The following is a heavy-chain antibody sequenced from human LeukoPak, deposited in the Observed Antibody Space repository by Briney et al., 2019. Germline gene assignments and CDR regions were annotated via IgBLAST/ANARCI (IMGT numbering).Heavy chain of an antibody. CDR2: IYYSGST. Sequence: SETLSLTCTVSGGSISSYYWSWIRQPPGKGLEWIGYIYYSGSTNYHPSLKSRVTISVDTSKNQFSLKLSSVTAADTAVYYCARASVARYGDYLDYWGQGTLVTVSS. D-gene: IGHD4-17*01. CDR1: GGSISSYY. V-gene: IGHV4-59*01. CDR3: ARASVARYGDYLDY. J-gene: IGHJ4*02.